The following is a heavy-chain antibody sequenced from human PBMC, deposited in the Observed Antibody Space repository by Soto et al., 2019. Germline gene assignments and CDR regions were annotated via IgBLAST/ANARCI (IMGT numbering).Heavy chain of an antibody. CDR1: GGSSSKFY. CDR2: VYATGTT. V-gene: IGHV4-4*07. J-gene: IGHJ5*02. CDR3: VRDGSKTLRDWFDP. Sequence: QVQLQASGPGVVKPSETLSLSCSVSGGSSSKFYWSWIRKTAGKGREWMGRVYATGTTDYNPSLRSRVTMSVDISKKTFSLRLTSVTAADTGVYYCVRDGSKTLRDWFDPWGQGKLVTVSS.